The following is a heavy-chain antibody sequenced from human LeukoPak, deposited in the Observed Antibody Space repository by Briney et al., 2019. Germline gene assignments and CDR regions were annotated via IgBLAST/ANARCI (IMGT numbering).Heavy chain of an antibody. J-gene: IGHJ4*02. Sequence: GGSLRLSCAASGFTFSNYGMNWVRQAPGKGLVWVSGINSDGGTTTYADSVKGRFTISRDNAKNTLYLQMNNLRAEDTAIYYCATDYYVSGSYYRLFYWGQGTLVTVSS. CDR2: INSDGGTT. D-gene: IGHD3-10*01. CDR1: GFTFSNYG. CDR3: ATDYYVSGSYYRLFY. V-gene: IGHV3-74*01.